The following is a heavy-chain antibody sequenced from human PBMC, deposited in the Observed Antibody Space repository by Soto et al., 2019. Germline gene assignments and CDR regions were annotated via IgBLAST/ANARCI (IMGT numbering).Heavy chain of an antibody. CDR1: GYTFSSFY. D-gene: IGHD3-10*01. Sequence: WASVKVSCKASGYTFSSFYMHWVRQAPGQGLEWMGVINPSGDSTTYAQKFQGRVTMTKDTSTSTLYMELSSLTSEDTAMYFCARDWEFGFWGQGTLVTVSS. V-gene: IGHV1-46*01. CDR2: INPSGDST. CDR3: ARDWEFGF. J-gene: IGHJ4*02.